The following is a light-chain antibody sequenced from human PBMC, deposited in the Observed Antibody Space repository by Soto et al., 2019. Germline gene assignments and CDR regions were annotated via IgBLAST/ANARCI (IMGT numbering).Light chain of an antibody. CDR1: QSISSY. Sequence: DIQMTQSPSSLSASVGDRFTITCQASQSISSYLNWYQQNPGKAAKPLIYAASSLQSGVPCSLSGSGCGTDFTVTISGLQSDEFANYYWQQYHSYWTFGQGTKVDIK. J-gene: IGKJ1*01. V-gene: IGKV1-39*01. CDR2: AAS. CDR3: QQYHSYWT.